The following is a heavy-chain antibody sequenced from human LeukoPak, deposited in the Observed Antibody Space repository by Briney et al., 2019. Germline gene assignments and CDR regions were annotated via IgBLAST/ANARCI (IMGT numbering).Heavy chain of an antibody. Sequence: GGSLRLSCAASGFTFDIYTMIWVRQAPGKGLEWVSSIGSYNSIYYTDSLKGRFTISRDNAKNSLYLQMNSLRAEDTAIYYCARYASYKYSGTYYYDYWGQGTLVSVSS. J-gene: IGHJ4*02. CDR3: ARYASYKYSGTYYYDY. CDR2: IGSYNSI. V-gene: IGHV3-69-1*02. CDR1: GFTFDIYT. D-gene: IGHD1-26*01.